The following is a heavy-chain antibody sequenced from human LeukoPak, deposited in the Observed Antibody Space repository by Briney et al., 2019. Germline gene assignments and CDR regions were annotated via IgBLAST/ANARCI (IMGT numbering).Heavy chain of an antibody. D-gene: IGHD6-13*01. V-gene: IGHV1-46*01. J-gene: IGHJ6*03. CDR3: ARSPYSSSDYYYYYYMDV. Sequence: APVKVSCKASGYTFTSYYMHWVRQAPGQGLEWMGIINPSGGSTSYAQKFQGRVTMTRDMSTSTVYMELGSLRSEDTAVYYCARSPYSSSDYYYYYYMDVWGKGTTVTVSS. CDR1: GYTFTSYY. CDR2: INPSGGST.